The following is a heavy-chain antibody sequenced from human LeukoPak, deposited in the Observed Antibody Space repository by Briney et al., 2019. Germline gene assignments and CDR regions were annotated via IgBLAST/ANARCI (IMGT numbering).Heavy chain of an antibody. J-gene: IGHJ4*02. CDR2: ISSSSSYK. D-gene: IGHD4-11*01. CDR1: GFTFSSYS. Sequence: GGSLRLSCAASGFTFSSYSMNWVRQAPGKGLEWVSSISSSSSYKYYADSVRGRFTISRDNARNSLYLQMNSLRAEDTAVYYCARDYSGYSNYWGQGTLVTVSS. CDR3: ARDYSGYSNY. V-gene: IGHV3-21*01.